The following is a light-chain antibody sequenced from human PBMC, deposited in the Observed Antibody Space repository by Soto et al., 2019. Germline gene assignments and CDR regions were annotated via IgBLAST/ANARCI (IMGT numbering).Light chain of an antibody. CDR3: QQYGSSPTT. CDR1: QSVTSSY. CDR2: GAS. J-gene: IGKJ1*01. V-gene: IGKV3-20*01. Sequence: EIVMAQSAPTLSVSPGERSTLACSSSQSVTSSYLAWWQQKPGQAPRLLIYGASSRATGIPDRFSGSGSGTDFTLTISRLEPEDFAVYFCQQYGSSPTTFGQGTKVDIK.